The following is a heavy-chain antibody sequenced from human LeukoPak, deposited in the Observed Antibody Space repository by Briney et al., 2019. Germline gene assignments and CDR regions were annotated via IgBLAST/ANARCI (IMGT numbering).Heavy chain of an antibody. CDR3: AKDQSPIPDY. D-gene: IGHD2-2*02. CDR2: IPYDGTTK. J-gene: IGHJ4*02. CDR1: GFTFSDYY. Sequence: GGSLRLSCAASGFTFSDYYMSWIRQAPGKGLEWVAFIPYDGTTKYYADSVEGRFTISRDNSKNTLYLQMNSLRAEDTAVYYCAKDQSPIPDYWGQGTLVTVSS. V-gene: IGHV3-30*02.